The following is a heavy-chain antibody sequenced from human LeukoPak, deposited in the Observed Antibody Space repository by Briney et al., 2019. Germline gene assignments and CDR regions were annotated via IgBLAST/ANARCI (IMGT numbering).Heavy chain of an antibody. CDR1: GGSISSSSYY. V-gene: IGHV4-39*01. CDR2: IYYSGST. CDR3: ARPGFSD. D-gene: IGHD3-10*01. J-gene: IGHJ4*02. Sequence: PSQTLSLTCTVSGGSISSSSYYWGWIRQPPGKGLEWIGSIYYSGSTYYNPSLKSRVTISVDTSKNQFSLKLSSVTAADTAVYYCARPGFSDWGQGTLVTVPS.